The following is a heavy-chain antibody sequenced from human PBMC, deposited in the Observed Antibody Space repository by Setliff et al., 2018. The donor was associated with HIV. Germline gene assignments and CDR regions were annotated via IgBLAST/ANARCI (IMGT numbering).Heavy chain of an antibody. V-gene: IGHV4-34*01. CDR3: ARKQQLRWAWMASSYYYALDV. D-gene: IGHD6-13*01. J-gene: IGHJ6*02. CDR2: IDHGGST. Sequence: SETLSLTCTVDSESFTNYYWSWICQPPGKGLEWIGEIDHGGSTRYNPSLKSRITMSVDTSKNQFSLRLSSVTAADTAVYYCARKQQLRWAWMASSYYYALDVWGPGTTVTVSS. CDR1: SESFTNYY.